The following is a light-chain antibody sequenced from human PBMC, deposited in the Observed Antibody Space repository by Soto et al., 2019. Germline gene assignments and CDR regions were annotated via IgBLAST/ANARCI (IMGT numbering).Light chain of an antibody. CDR3: QHYYGSSRT. CDR2: ATS. V-gene: IGKV1-12*01. CDR1: QGLSGW. J-gene: IGKJ1*01. Sequence: DIPMTQSASSVSASVGDRVTITCRASQGLSGWLAWYQQKPGKAPKLLIYATSSLESGVPSRFSGSGAGTEFTLTISSPQPDDFATYYCQHYYGSSRTFGQGTKVDI.